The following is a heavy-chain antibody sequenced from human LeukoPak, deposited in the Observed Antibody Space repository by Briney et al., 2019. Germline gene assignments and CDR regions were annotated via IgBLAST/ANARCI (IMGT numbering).Heavy chain of an antibody. CDR2: IYYSGST. V-gene: IGHV4-39*01. CDR1: GGSISSSTYY. J-gene: IGHJ3*01. D-gene: IGHD4-17*01. CDR3: ARTYGDYDDAFDV. Sequence: SETLSLTCTVSGGSISSSTYYWGWIRQPPGKALEWIGSIYYSGSTYNNPSLKSRVTIFVDTSKNQFSLKLSSVTATDTAVYYCARTYGDYDDAFDVWGQGTMVTVSS.